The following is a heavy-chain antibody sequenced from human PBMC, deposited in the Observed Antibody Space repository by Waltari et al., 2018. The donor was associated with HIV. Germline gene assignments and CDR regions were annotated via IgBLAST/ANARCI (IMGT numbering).Heavy chain of an antibody. J-gene: IGHJ6*02. CDR2: MYYSGST. D-gene: IGHD3-3*01. CDR3: ARGIYGDISGDMDV. Sequence: QVQLQESGPGLVKPSETLSLTCPVSGGSISNYSWSWIRQPPGKGLEWIGYMYYSGSTNYNPSLKSRVTISVDTSKNQFSLKLSSVTAADTAVYYCARGIYGDISGDMDVWGQGTTVTVSS. V-gene: IGHV4-59*01. CDR1: GGSISNYS.